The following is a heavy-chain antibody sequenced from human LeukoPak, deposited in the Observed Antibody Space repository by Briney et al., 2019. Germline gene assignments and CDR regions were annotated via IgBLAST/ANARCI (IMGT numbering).Heavy chain of an antibody. CDR1: GFTFSDYY. D-gene: IGHD3-10*01. CDR3: ARFRWFGESYYFDY. CDR2: ISSSGSTI. Sequence: GGSLRLSCAASGFTFSDYYMSWIRQAPGKGLEWVSYISSSGSTIYYADSVKGRFTISRDNAKNSLYLQMNSLRAEGTAVYYCARFRWFGESYYFDYWGQGTLVTVSS. J-gene: IGHJ4*02. V-gene: IGHV3-11*01.